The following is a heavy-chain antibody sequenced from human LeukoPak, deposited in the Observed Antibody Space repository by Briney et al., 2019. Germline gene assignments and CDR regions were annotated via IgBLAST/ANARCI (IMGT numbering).Heavy chain of an antibody. CDR2: IYYSGST. J-gene: IGHJ5*02. CDR3: ARVWGRNWFDP. V-gene: IGHV4-59*01. D-gene: IGHD7-27*01. Sequence: PSETLSLTCTVSGGSISSYYWSWIRQPPGKGLEWIGYIYYSGSTNYNPSLKSRVTISVDTSKNQFSLKLSSVTTADTAVYYCARVWGRNWFDPWGQGTLVTVSS. CDR1: GGSISSYY.